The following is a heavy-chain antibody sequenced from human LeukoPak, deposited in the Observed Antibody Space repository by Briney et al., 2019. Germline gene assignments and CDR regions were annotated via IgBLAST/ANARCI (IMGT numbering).Heavy chain of an antibody. Sequence: SETLSLTCTVSGGSISSYYWSWIRQPPGKGLEWIGYIYYSGSTNYNPSLNSRVTISVDTSKHQFSLKLSSVTAADTAVCYCARHSRDILTGYYMGFDPWGQGTLVTVSS. CDR1: GGSISSYY. V-gene: IGHV4-59*08. J-gene: IGHJ5*02. D-gene: IGHD3-9*01. CDR2: IYYSGST. CDR3: ARHSRDILTGYYMGFDP.